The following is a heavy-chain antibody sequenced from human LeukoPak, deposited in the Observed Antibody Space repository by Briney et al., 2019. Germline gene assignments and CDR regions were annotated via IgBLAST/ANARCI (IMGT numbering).Heavy chain of an antibody. CDR1: GYTFPSYD. CDR2: MNPNSGNT. V-gene: IGHV1-8*01. J-gene: IGHJ4*02. D-gene: IGHD1-26*01. Sequence: ASVKVSCKTSGYTFPSYDINWVRQATGQGLEWMGWMNPNSGNTGYAQKFQGRVTITRNTSISTAYMELSTLRSEDTAVYFCARGPKWSGSYYYFDFWGQGTLVTVSS. CDR3: ARGPKWSGSYYYFDF.